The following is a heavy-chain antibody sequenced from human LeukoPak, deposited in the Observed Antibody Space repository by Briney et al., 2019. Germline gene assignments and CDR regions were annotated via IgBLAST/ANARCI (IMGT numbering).Heavy chain of an antibody. D-gene: IGHD4-23*01. CDR3: AKDEDDYGGDAADH. J-gene: IGHJ4*02. CDR1: GFTFSSYG. CDR2: ISGSGGST. V-gene: IGHV3-23*01. Sequence: PGGSLRLSCTASGFTFSSYGMGWVRQAPGKGLEWVSVISGSGGSTNYADPAKGRFTISRDNSKNTLYLQMNSLRVEDTAVFYCAKDEDDYGGDAADHWGQGTLVTVSS.